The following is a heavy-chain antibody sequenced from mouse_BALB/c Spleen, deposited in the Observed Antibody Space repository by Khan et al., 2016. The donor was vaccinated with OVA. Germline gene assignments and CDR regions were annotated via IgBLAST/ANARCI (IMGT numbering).Heavy chain of an antibody. D-gene: IGHD6-1*01. Sequence: EVQLQESGPGLVKPSQSLSLTCSVTGYSITSGYFWNWIRQFPGNNLEWMGYIRYDGNSNYNPSLKNRISITRDTSKNQFFLKLNSVTPEDTATYYCARGGSSVPAWFTYRGQGTLITGSA. CDR2: IRYDGNS. CDR3: ARGGSSVPAWFTY. V-gene: IGHV3-6*02. CDR1: GYSITSGYF. J-gene: IGHJ3*01.